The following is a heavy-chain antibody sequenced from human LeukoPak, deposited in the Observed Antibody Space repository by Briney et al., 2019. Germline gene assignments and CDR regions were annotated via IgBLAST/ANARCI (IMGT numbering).Heavy chain of an antibody. CDR1: GFTFSAYG. V-gene: IGHV3-7*01. J-gene: IGHJ4*02. CDR2: INQDGSEK. D-gene: IGHD1-26*01. CDR3: ARNWEGGNYFDY. Sequence: GGSLRLSCAASGFTFSAYGMHWVRQAPGKGLEWVANINQDGSEKYYVDSVKGRFTISRDNAKNSLYLQMNSLRAEDTAVYYCARNWEGGNYFDYWGQGTLVTVSS.